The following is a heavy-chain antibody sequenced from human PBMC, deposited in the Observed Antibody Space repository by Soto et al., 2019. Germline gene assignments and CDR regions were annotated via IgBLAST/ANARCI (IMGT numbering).Heavy chain of an antibody. J-gene: IGHJ6*03. CDR1: GGTFSSYA. V-gene: IGHV1-69*13. CDR3: ATMTKGIGYYYYMDV. D-gene: IGHD2-15*01. Sequence: SLKVSCKASGGTFSSYAISWVRRAPGQGLEWMGGIIPIFGTANYAQKFQGRVTITADESTSTAYMELSSLRSEDTAVYYCATMTKGIGYYYYMDVWGKGTTVTVSS. CDR2: IIPIFGTA.